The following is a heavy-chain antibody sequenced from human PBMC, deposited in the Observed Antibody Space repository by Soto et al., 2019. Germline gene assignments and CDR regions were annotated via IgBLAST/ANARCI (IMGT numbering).Heavy chain of an antibody. CDR3: ASATRDGMDV. J-gene: IGHJ6*02. V-gene: IGHV4-30-4*01. Sequence: SETMSLTCSVSAGSISCGYYYWSWIRQPPGKGLEWIGHIYYSGNTNYNPSLKSRLIISIDTSKDQASLKVSTVTAADTAVYYCASATRDGMDVWGQGTTVTVSS. CDR1: AGSISCGYYY. CDR2: IYYSGNT. D-gene: IGHD2-15*01.